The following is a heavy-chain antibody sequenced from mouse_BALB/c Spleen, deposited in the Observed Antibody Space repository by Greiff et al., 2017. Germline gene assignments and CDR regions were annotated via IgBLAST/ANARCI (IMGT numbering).Heavy chain of an antibody. V-gene: IGHV5-6-5*01. CDR2: ISSGGST. CDR1: GFTFSSYA. CDR3: ARGPGITAPAMDY. D-gene: IGHD2-4*01. Sequence: EVKLMESGGGLVKPGGSLKLSCAASGFTFSSYAMSWVRQTPEKRLEWVASISSGGSTYYPDSVKGRFTISRDNARNILYLQMSSLRSEDTAMYYCARGPGITAPAMDYWGQGTSVTVSS. J-gene: IGHJ4*01.